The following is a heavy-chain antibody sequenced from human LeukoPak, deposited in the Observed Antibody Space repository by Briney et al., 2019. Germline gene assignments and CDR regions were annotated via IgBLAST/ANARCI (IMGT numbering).Heavy chain of an antibody. V-gene: IGHV1-2*04. D-gene: IGHD6-25*01. J-gene: IGHJ4*02. CDR2: MNPEKRDT. Sequence: ASVTLSCKASGYTFTGYAINWVWQAPGQGLGWMGWMNPEKRDTGYAHKFQGWVTMTSDTSISPAYMELSSLRSDDTAVYYCAKKVRGPSHPLDFWGQGTLVTVSS. CDR1: GYTFTGYA. CDR3: AKKVRGPSHPLDF.